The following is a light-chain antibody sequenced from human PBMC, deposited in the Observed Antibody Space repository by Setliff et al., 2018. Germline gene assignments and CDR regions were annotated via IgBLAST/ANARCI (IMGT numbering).Light chain of an antibody. CDR2: DVS. CDR1: SSDVGGYNS. V-gene: IGLV2-14*03. CDR3: SSYTSSSIFYV. Sequence: QSALTQPASVSGSPGQSITISCTGTSSDVGGYNSVSWYQQHPGKAPKLMIYDVSNRPSGVSNRFSGSKSGSTASLTISGLQAEDEADYYCSSYTSSSIFYVFGTGTKVTVL. J-gene: IGLJ1*01.